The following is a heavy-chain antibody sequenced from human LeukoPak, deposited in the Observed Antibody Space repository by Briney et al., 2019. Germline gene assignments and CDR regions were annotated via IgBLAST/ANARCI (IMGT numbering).Heavy chain of an antibody. D-gene: IGHD2-2*01. V-gene: IGHV4-59*01. CDR2: IYYSGST. J-gene: IGHJ4*02. CDR1: GGSISSYY. CDR3: ARAPEYCSSTSCYAPRAFDY. Sequence: PSETLSLTCTVSGGSISSYYWSWIRQPPGKGLEWIGYIYYSGSTNYNPSLKSRVTISVDTSKNQFSLKLSSVTAADTAVYYCARAPEYCSSTSCYAPRAFDYWGQGTLVTVSS.